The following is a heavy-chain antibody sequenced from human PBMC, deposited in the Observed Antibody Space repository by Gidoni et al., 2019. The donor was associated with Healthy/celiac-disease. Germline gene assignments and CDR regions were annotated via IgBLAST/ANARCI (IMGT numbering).Heavy chain of an antibody. CDR1: GYTFPGYY. D-gene: IGHD6-6*01. Sequence: QVQLVQSGAEVKKPGASVKVSCKASGYTFPGYYMHWVRQAPEPGLEWMGWINPNSGGTNYAQKFQGRVTMTRDTSISTAYMELSRLRSDDTAVYYCARAHPYSSSSYYYGMDVWGQGTTVTVSS. J-gene: IGHJ6*02. V-gene: IGHV1-2*02. CDR3: ARAHPYSSSSYYYGMDV. CDR2: INPNSGGT.